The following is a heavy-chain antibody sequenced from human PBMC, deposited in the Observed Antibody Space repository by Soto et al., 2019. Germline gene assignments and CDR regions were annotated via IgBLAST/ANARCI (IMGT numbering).Heavy chain of an antibody. J-gene: IGHJ4*02. V-gene: IGHV3-30-3*01. D-gene: IGHD1-26*01. CDR3: AREGVLTKWYFDN. Sequence: GGSLRLSCATSGLTFRGSSMPWFRKAPGKGLEWVAVTSSVAGTKFYADSVKGRFTGSRDKAKNAGYRQRNSLRAEDTAVYCCAREGVLTKWYFDNWGQGVSGTVSS. CDR1: GLTFRGSS. CDR2: TSSVAGTK.